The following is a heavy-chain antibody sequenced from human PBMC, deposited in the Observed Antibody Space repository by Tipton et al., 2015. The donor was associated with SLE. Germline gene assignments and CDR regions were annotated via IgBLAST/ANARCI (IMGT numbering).Heavy chain of an antibody. Sequence: GSLRLSCAASGFTFSSYSMNWVRQAPGKGLEWVSYISSSSSTIYYADSVKGRFTISRDNAKNSLYLQMNSLRAEDTAVYYCARYYDFWSGPTYSDYWGQGTLATVSS. CDR3: ARYYDFWSGPTYSDY. J-gene: IGHJ4*02. CDR2: ISSSSSTI. CDR1: GFTFSSYS. V-gene: IGHV3-48*01. D-gene: IGHD3-3*01.